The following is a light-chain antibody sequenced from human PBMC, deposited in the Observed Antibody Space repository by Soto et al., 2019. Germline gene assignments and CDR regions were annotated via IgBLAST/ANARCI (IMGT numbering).Light chain of an antibody. CDR2: DAS. CDR1: HDISNY. J-gene: IGKJ5*01. Sequence: QMNQSPSSLSASVGDRVTITCQASHDISNYLNWYQQKPGKAPKLLIYDASNLETGVPSRFSGSGSGTDFTFTISSLQPEDIATYYCQQYDNLLITFGQGTRLEIK. CDR3: QQYDNLLIT. V-gene: IGKV1-33*01.